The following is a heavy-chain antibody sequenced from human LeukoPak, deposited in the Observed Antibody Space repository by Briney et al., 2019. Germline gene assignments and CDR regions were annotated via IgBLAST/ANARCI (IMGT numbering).Heavy chain of an antibody. CDR1: GGSISSYY. CDR3: AREVRGGRYKGTHLYNWSDP. D-gene: IGHD3-16*02. CDR2: IYTSGST. J-gene: IGHJ5*02. Sequence: SETLSLTCTVSGGSISSYYWSWIRQPAGKGLEWIGRIYTSGSTNYNPSLKSRVTMSVDTSKNQFSLKLSSVTAADTAVYYCAREVRGGRYKGTHLYNWSDPWGQGTLVTVSS. V-gene: IGHV4-4*07.